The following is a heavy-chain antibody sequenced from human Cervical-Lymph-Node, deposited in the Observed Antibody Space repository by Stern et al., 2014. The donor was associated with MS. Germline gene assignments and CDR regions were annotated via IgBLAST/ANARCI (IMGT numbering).Heavy chain of an antibody. Sequence: VQLLESGPGLVRPSETLSLTCTVSGGSISSYYWSWIRQPPGKGLEWIGYIYYSGSTTYNPSLKSRVTISVDTSKNQFSLNLSSVTAADTAVYYCARAFGARYYFDYWGQGTQVTVSS. CDR3: ARAFGARYYFDY. D-gene: IGHD3-10*01. CDR2: IYYSGST. CDR1: GGSISSYY. V-gene: IGHV4-59*01. J-gene: IGHJ4*02.